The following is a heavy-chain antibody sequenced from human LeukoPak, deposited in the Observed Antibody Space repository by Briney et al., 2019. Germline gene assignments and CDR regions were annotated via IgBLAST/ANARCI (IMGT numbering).Heavy chain of an antibody. CDR1: GFTFSSYA. CDR2: INSDGRST. V-gene: IGHV3-74*01. Sequence: QPGGSLRLSCAASGFTFSSYAMHWVRQAPGKGLVWVSRINSDGRSTDYADSVKGRFTISRDNAKNTLFLQMSSLRAEDTAVYYCARASPSPDYWGQGTLVTVSS. CDR3: ARASPSPDY. J-gene: IGHJ4*02.